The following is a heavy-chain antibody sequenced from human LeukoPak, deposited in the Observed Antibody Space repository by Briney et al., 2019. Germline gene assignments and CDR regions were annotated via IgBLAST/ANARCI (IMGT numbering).Heavy chain of an antibody. D-gene: IGHD6-19*01. CDR2: ISGSGGST. J-gene: IGHJ4*02. Sequence: PGGSLRLSCAASGFTFSSYAMSWVRQAPGKGLGWVSAISGSGGSTYYADSVKGRFTISRDNSKNTLYLQMNSLRAEDTAIYYCAKDSQWLDLYFDYWGQGTLVTVSS. CDR3: AKDSQWLDLYFDY. CDR1: GFTFSSYA. V-gene: IGHV3-23*01.